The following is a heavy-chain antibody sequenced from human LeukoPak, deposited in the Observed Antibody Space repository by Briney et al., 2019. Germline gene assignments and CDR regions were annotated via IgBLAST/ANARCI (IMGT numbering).Heavy chain of an antibody. D-gene: IGHD3-22*01. CDR2: ISSSSFTI. Sequence: GGSLRLSCAASGFTFSSYSMNWVRQAPGKGLEWVSHISSSSFTIHYTDSVEGRFTVSRDNAKNTLYLQMNSLRAEDTAVYYCARNYYEINGVYNGDDYWGQGTLVTVSS. CDR1: GFTFSSYS. V-gene: IGHV3-48*01. J-gene: IGHJ4*02. CDR3: ARNYYEINGVYNGDDY.